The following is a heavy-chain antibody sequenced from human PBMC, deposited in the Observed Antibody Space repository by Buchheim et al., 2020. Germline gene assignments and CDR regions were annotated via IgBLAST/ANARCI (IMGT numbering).Heavy chain of an antibody. CDR3: ARDLAVAGTGGPYGMDV. J-gene: IGHJ6*02. D-gene: IGHD6-19*01. CDR1: GFTFSSYA. CDR2: ISYDGSNK. V-gene: IGHV3-30*04. Sequence: QVQLVESGGGVVQPGRSLRLSCAASGFTFSSYAMHWVRQAPGKGLEWVAVISYDGSNKYYADSVKGRFTISRDNFKKTLYLQMNSLRAEDTAVYYCARDLAVAGTGGPYGMDVWGQGTT.